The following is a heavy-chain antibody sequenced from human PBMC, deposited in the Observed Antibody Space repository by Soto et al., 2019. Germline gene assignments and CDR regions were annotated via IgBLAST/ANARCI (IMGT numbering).Heavy chain of an antibody. CDR3: AKGQHGPLYIYDSAGFHADDAFDM. J-gene: IGHJ3*02. CDR2: INPNNGDT. Sequence: QVQLVQSGAEVKKPGASVRVSCKASGYTFTGYYMHWVRQAPGQGLECMGWINPNNGDTNYAQKFQGRVTMTRDTSTSTAYLEVSRLRSDDTAMYYCAKGQHGPLYIYDSAGFHADDAFDMWGQGTVVSVSS. V-gene: IGHV1-2*02. D-gene: IGHD3-22*01. CDR1: GYTFTGYY.